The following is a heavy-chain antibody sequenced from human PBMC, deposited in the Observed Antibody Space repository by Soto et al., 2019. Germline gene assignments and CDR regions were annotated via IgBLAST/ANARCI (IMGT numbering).Heavy chain of an antibody. Sequence: QVQLVESGGGLVKPGGSLRLSCAASGFTFSDYYISWIRQAPGKGLEWVSYISSSGTIIYHADSVKGRFTISRDNAKNSLFLQMNSLRAEDTAVYYCARGKSILYGMDVWGQGTTVTVSS. CDR1: GFTFSDYY. CDR2: ISSSGTII. D-gene: IGHD6-13*01. J-gene: IGHJ6*02. CDR3: ARGKSILYGMDV. V-gene: IGHV3-11*01.